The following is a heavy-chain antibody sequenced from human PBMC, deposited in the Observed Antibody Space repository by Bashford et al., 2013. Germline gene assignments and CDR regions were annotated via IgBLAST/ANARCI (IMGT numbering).Heavy chain of an antibody. V-gene: IGHV1-46*01. CDR3: ARERVVVVAATLGSYYYYGMDV. D-gene: IGHD2-15*01. J-gene: IGHJ6*02. CDR2: INPSGGST. Sequence: WVRQAPGQGLEWMGIINPSGGSTNYAQKFQGRVTITADESTSTAYMELSSLRSEDTAVYYCARERVVVVAATLGSYYYYGMDVWGQGTTVTVSS.